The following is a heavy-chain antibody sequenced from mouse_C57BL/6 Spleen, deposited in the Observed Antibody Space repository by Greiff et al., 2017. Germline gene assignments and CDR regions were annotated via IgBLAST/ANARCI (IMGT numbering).Heavy chain of an antibody. CDR2: IHPNSGST. Sequence: QVQLQQPGAELVKPGASVMLSCKASGYTFTSYWMHWVKQRPGQGLEWIGMIHPNSGSTNYNEKFKSKATLTVDKSSSTAYMQLSSLTSEDSAVYYCAISMVRDFDVWGTGTTVTVSS. J-gene: IGHJ1*03. CDR1: GYTFTSYW. D-gene: IGHD2-2*01. CDR3: AISMVRDFDV. V-gene: IGHV1-64*01.